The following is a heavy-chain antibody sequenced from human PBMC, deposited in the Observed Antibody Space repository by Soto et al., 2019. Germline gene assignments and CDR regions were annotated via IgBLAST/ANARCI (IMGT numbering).Heavy chain of an antibody. CDR1: GFTFNSYA. D-gene: IGHD6-6*01. CDR2: IGTDGNT. Sequence: EVQLLESGGDLVQPGGSLRLSCAASGFTFNSYAMNWVRQAPGKGLAWVSAIGTDGNTYYASSVKGRFTISRDNSRTTLYLQMNSLRVEDTALYYCVRKYPGTRPFDYWGQGTLVTVSS. J-gene: IGHJ4*01. V-gene: IGHV3-23*01. CDR3: VRKYPGTRPFDY.